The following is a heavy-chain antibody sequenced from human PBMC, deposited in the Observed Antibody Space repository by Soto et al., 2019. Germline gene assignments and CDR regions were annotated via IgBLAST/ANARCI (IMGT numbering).Heavy chain of an antibody. J-gene: IGHJ4*02. CDR2: MNPNSGNT. D-gene: IGHD3-16*01. Sequence: QVQLVQSGAEVKKPGASVKVSCKASGYTFTSYDINWVRQATGQGLEWMGWMNPNSGNTGYAQKFQGRVTMTRNTSISTAYMELSSLRSEDTAVYYWARVGVDSQPYYFDYWGQGTLVTVSS. CDR3: ARVGVDSQPYYFDY. CDR1: GYTFTSYD. V-gene: IGHV1-8*01.